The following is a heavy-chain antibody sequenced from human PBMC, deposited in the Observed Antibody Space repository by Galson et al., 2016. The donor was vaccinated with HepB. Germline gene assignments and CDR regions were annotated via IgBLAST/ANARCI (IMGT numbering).Heavy chain of an antibody. D-gene: IGHD3-10*02. CDR2: DSMDGRRK. Sequence: SLRLSCAGSGFLFRGYGMHWVRQAPGKGLEWVAADSMDGRRKFYSDSVRGRFTISRDNSNNMLFLQMDSLRPDDAAVYYCAKRHEFCPPVGCSVDYWSQGTLVSVSS. J-gene: IGHJ4*02. CDR3: AKRHEFCPPVGCSVDY. CDR1: GFLFRGYG. V-gene: IGHV3-30*18.